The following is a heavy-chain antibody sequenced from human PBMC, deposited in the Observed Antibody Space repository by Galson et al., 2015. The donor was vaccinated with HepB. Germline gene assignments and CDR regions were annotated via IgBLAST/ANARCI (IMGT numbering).Heavy chain of an antibody. V-gene: IGHV3-21*01. J-gene: IGHJ6*03. Sequence: SLRLSCAASGFTFSSYSMNWVRQAPGKGLEWVSSISSSSSYIYYADSVKGRFTISRDNAKNSLYLQMNSLRAEDTAVYYCARDGGTNGYYYYYYMDVWGKGTTVTVSS. D-gene: IGHD2-8*01. CDR3: ARDGGTNGYYYYYYMDV. CDR1: GFTFSSYS. CDR2: ISSSSSYI.